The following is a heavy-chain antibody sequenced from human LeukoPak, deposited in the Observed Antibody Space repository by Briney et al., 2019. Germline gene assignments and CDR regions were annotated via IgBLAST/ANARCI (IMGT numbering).Heavy chain of an antibody. V-gene: IGHV1-2*02. CDR3: ARLEHIVVVTANPPSGY. CDR1: GYTFTGYY. Sequence: ASVKVSCKASGYTFTGYYMHWVRQAPGQGLEWMGWINPNSGGTNYAQKFQGRVTMTRDTSTSTAYMELSRLRSDDTAVHYCARLEHIVVVTANPPSGYWGQGTLVTVSS. CDR2: INPNSGGT. J-gene: IGHJ4*02. D-gene: IGHD2-21*02.